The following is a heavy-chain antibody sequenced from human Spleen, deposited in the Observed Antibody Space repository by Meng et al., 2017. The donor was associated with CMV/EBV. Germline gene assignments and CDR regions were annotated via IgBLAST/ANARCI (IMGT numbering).Heavy chain of an antibody. V-gene: IGHV3-21*01. D-gene: IGHD2-2*01. CDR1: GFTLSSYS. Sequence: GESLKISCAASGFTLSSYSMSWVRQAPGKGLEWVSSISSTSSYIYYADSVKGRFTISRDNAKNSLYLQMSSLRAEDTAVYYCARAPSYCGSISCHSYYYYGLDVWGQGTTVTVSS. CDR2: ISSTSSYI. CDR3: ARAPSYCGSISCHSYYYYGLDV. J-gene: IGHJ6*02.